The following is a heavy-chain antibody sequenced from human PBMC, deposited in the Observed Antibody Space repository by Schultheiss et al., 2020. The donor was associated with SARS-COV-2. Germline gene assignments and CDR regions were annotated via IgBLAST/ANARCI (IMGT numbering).Heavy chain of an antibody. CDR2: ISVYNGNT. D-gene: IGHD1-1*01. CDR3: ATGIGTTGTTFDF. J-gene: IGHJ4*02. V-gene: IGHV1-18*04. CDR1: GYTFSNYG. Sequence: VSVKVSCKASGYTFSNYGISWVRQAPGLGLEWVGWISVYNGNTKYGQKVQGRVTMTADTSTTTGYMELRSLRSDDTAVYYCATGIGTTGTTFDFWGQGTLVTVSS.